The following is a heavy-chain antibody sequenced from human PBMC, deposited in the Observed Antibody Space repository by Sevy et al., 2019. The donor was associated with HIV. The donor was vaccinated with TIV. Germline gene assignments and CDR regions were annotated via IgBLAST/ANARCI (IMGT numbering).Heavy chain of an antibody. J-gene: IGHJ6*02. CDR2: IWYDGSNK. D-gene: IGHD1-26*01. CDR3: ARALPNIVGATKTVYYYYYGVDV. CDR1: GFTFSSYG. V-gene: IGHV3-33*01. Sequence: GGSLGLSCAASGFTFSSYGMHWVRQAPGKGLEWVAVIWYDGSNKYYADSVKGRFTISRDNSKNTLYLQMNSLRAEDTAVYYCARALPNIVGATKTVYYYYYGVDVWGQGTTVTVSS.